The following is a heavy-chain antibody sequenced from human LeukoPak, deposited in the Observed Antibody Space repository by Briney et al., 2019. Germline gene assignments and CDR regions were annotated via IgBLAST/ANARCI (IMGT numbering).Heavy chain of an antibody. D-gene: IGHD6-6*01. CDR2: ISTYSGHT. J-gene: IGHJ4*02. V-gene: IGHV1-18*01. Sequence: ASVKVSCKASGYTFINYGISWVRQAPGQELGWMGWISTYSGHTVYAQKIQARITMTTDTFMKTAYMEVRSLRSDDTAVYYCARDGKRYSSSAPLDYWGQGTLVTVSS. CDR1: GYTFINYG. CDR3: ARDGKRYSSSAPLDY.